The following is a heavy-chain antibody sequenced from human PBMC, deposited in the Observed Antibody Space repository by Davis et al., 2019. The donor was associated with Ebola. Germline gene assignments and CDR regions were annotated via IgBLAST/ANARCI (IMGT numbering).Heavy chain of an antibody. CDR2: ISGSGGST. CDR3: AKPYCSSTSCYTPYYYYYMDV. D-gene: IGHD2-2*02. Sequence: PGGSLRLSCAASGFTFSSYAMSWVRQAPGKGLEWVSAISGSGGSTYYADSVKGRFTISRDNSKNTLYLQMNSLRAEDTAVYYCAKPYCSSTSCYTPYYYYYMDVWGKGTTVTVSS. J-gene: IGHJ6*03. CDR1: GFTFSSYA. V-gene: IGHV3-23*01.